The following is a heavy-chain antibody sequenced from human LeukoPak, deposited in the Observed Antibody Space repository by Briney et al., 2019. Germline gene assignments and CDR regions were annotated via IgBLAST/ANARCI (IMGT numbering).Heavy chain of an antibody. CDR2: INTNTGNP. CDR3: ARSYYHFWSDYQYPGDY. J-gene: IGHJ4*02. Sequence: ASVKVSCKASGYTFTGYYMHWVRQAPGQGLEWMGWINTNTGNPTYAQGFTGRFVFSLDTSVSTAYRQISSLKAEDTAVYYCARSYYHFWSDYQYPGDYWGQGTLVTVSS. CDR1: GYTFTGYY. D-gene: IGHD3-3*01. V-gene: IGHV7-4-1*02.